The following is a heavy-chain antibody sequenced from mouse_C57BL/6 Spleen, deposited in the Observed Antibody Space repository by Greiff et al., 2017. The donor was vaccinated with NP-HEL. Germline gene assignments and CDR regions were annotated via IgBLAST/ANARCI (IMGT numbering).Heavy chain of an antibody. CDR2: IYPGSGST. D-gene: IGHD1-1*01. Sequence: QVQLQQPGAELVKPGASVKMSCKASGYTFTSYWITWVKQRPGQGLEWIGDIYPGSGSTNYNEKFKSKATLTVDTSSSTAYMQLSSLTSEDSAVYYCARMGYYGSSFYFDYWGKGTTLTVSS. CDR1: GYTFTSYW. CDR3: ARMGYYGSSFYFDY. J-gene: IGHJ2*01. V-gene: IGHV1-55*01.